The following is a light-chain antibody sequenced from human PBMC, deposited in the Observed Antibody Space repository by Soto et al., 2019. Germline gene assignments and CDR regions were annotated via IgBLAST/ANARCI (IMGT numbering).Light chain of an antibody. CDR2: GAS. CDR1: QSVSNNY. J-gene: IGKJ1*01. V-gene: IGKV3-20*01. CDR3: QQYSSLWT. Sequence: IQLTPSPCTLSLSPWEKATLACRTSQSVSNNYLAWYQQKPGQAPRLLIYGASSRATGIPDRFSGSGSGTDFTLSISGLEPEDFAVYYCQQYSSLWTFGQGTKVDI.